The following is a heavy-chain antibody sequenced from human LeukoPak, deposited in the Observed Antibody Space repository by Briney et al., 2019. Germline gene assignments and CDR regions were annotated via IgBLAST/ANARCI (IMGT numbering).Heavy chain of an antibody. V-gene: IGHV3-48*02. CDR3: ARMHYFDY. CDR1: GFTFSTYS. J-gene: IGHJ4*02. Sequence: GGSLRLSCAASGFTFSTYSMNWVRQVPGMGLEWVSYISSSSSTIFYADSVKGRFTISRDNAKNSLYLQMNSLRDEDTAVYYCARMHYFDYWGQGTLVTVSS. CDR2: ISSSSSTI.